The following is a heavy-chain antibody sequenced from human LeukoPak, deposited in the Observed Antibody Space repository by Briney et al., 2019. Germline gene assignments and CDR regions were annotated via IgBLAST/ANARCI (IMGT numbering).Heavy chain of an antibody. V-gene: IGHV3-74*01. CDR2: INGDGSAT. Sequence: GGSLGLSCAASGFTFSGHWMYWLRQAPGKGLAWVSRINGDGSATNYADSMEGRFTISRDNAKNIVYLQMNSLREDDTAIYYCARDINWGQVDYWGQGTLVTVSS. J-gene: IGHJ4*02. D-gene: IGHD7-27*01. CDR1: GFTFSGHW. CDR3: ARDINWGQVDY.